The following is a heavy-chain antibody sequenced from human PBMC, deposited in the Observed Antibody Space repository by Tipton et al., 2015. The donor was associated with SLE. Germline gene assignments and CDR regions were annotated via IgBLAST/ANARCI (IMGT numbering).Heavy chain of an antibody. CDR3: VRKVVVTASDAFDI. D-gene: IGHD2-21*02. Sequence: TLSLTCTVSGGSISSGSYYWSWIRQPAGKGLEWIGRIYTSGSTNYNPSLKSRVTISVDTSKNQFSLKLSSVTAADTAVYYCVRKVVVTASDAFDIWGQGTMVTVSS. J-gene: IGHJ3*02. CDR2: IYTSGST. V-gene: IGHV4-61*02. CDR1: GGSISSGSYY.